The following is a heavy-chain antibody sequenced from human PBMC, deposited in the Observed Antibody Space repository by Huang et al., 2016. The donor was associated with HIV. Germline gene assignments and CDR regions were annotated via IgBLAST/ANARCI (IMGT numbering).Heavy chain of an antibody. V-gene: IGHV1-18*01. Sequence: QIQLMQSGPELKQPGASVKVSCKASGDTFTSYGITWVRQAPGQGTEWMGWISASSGDTEYAQKFQCRVTLTTDTSTNIAYMELRSLRSDDTAKYYCARDPKYHRIGYYRQRRGIDIWGQGTMVIVSS. D-gene: IGHD3-22*01. CDR3: ARDPKYHRIGYYRQRRGIDI. CDR1: GDTFTSYG. CDR2: ISASSGDT. J-gene: IGHJ3*02.